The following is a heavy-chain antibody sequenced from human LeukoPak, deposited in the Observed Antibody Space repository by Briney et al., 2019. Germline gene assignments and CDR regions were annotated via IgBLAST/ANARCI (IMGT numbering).Heavy chain of an antibody. CDR2: INHSGST. CDR1: GGSFSGYY. CDR3: ARDPGDYGDYHPAYYFDY. J-gene: IGHJ4*02. D-gene: IGHD4-17*01. Sequence: SETLSLTCAVYGGSFSGYYWSWIRQPPGKGLEWIGEINHSGSTNYNPSLKSRVTISVDKSKNQFSLKLSPVTAADTAVYYCARDPGDYGDYHPAYYFDYWGQGTPVTVSS. V-gene: IGHV4-34*01.